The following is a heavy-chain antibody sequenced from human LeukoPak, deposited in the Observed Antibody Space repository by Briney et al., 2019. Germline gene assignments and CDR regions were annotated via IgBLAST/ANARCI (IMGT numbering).Heavy chain of an antibody. CDR1: GYTLTELS. CDR2: FDPEDGET. D-gene: IGHD3-22*01. Sequence: ASVKVSCKVSGYTLTELSMHWVRQAPGRGLEWMGGFDPEDGETIYAQKFQGRVTMTEDTSTDRAYMELSSLRSDDTAVYYCARDYYDSSGSNYLGYWGQGTLVTVSS. CDR3: ARDYYDSSGSNYLGY. J-gene: IGHJ4*02. V-gene: IGHV1-24*01.